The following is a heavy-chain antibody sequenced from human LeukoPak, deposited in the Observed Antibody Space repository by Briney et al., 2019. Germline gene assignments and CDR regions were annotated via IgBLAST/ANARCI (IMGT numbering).Heavy chain of an antibody. CDR2: IIPIFGTA. CDR1: GGTFSSYA. Sequence: SVKVSCKASGGTFSSYATSWVRQAPGQGLEWMGGIIPIFGTANYAQKFQGRVTITADESTSTAYMELSSLRSEDTAVYYCARGIVVVPAVAPGFDYWGQGTLVTVSS. J-gene: IGHJ4*02. D-gene: IGHD2-2*01. CDR3: ARGIVVVPAVAPGFDY. V-gene: IGHV1-69*01.